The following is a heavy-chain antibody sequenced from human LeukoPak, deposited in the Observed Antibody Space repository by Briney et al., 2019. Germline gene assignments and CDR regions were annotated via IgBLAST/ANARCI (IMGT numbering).Heavy chain of an antibody. V-gene: IGHV1-18*01. Sequence: ASVKVSCKASGFTFSSSAMQWVRQARGQRLEWIGWISSLNGNTDCAQNLQGRVAMTTDTSTSTAYMELTSLRSDDTAVYYCARGIYGDYWGQGTLVTVSS. CDR1: GFTFSSSA. D-gene: IGHD3-16*01. CDR2: ISSLNGNT. CDR3: ARGIYGDY. J-gene: IGHJ4*02.